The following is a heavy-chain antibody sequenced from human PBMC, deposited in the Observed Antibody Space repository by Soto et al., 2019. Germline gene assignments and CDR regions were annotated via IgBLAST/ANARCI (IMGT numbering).Heavy chain of an antibody. Sequence: EGSLRLSCAASGFTFSSYSMNWVRQAPGKGLEWVSSISSSSSYIYYADSVKGRFTISRDNAKNSLYLQMNSLRAEDTAVYYCARDSVVTVATIVDYYYYGMDVWGQGTTVTVSS. V-gene: IGHV3-21*01. CDR2: ISSSSSYI. CDR1: GFTFSSYS. J-gene: IGHJ6*02. CDR3: ARDSVVTVATIVDYYYYGMDV. D-gene: IGHD5-12*01.